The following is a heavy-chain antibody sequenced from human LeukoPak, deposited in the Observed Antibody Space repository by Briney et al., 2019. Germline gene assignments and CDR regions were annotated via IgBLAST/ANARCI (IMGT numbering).Heavy chain of an antibody. CDR2: INAGNGNT. Sequence: ASVKVSCKASGGTFSSYAISWVRQAPGQRLEWMGWINAGNGNTKYSQKFQGRVTITRDTSASTAYMELSSLRSEDTAVYYCARVGGSGSYNYYGMDVWGQGTTVTVSS. D-gene: IGHD3-10*01. CDR3: ARVGGSGSYNYYGMDV. CDR1: GGTFSSYA. J-gene: IGHJ6*02. V-gene: IGHV1-3*01.